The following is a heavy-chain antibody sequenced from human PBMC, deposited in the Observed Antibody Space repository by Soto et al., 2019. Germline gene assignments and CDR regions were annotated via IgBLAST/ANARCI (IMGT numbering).Heavy chain of an antibody. D-gene: IGHD1-1*01. CDR2: IASHGGGR. CDR1: GFPFSRYS. Sequence: GGSLRLSCAASGFPFSRYSMHWVRQAPGKGLDWVAVIASHGGGRFYGDSVDGRFSISRDNSANTVYLHMNSLRDDDTAVYFCVKEHVNGWPNLEFWGRGALVTVSS. J-gene: IGHJ2*01. V-gene: IGHV3-30*18. CDR3: VKEHVNGWPNLEF.